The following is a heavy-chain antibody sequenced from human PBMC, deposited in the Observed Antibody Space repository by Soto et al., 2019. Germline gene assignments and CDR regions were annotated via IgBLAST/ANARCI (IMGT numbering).Heavy chain of an antibody. CDR3: ARDTGFCFNVLCSAVWFVT. CDR2: IYDSGST. J-gene: IGHJ5*02. D-gene: IGHD2-8*01. Sequence: PSKTLSLTCAVSGGSISSGDYSCGWIRQPPGKGLEWIGYIYDSGSTHYNPSLKSRVTISRDRSRNQFSLKLTSVTAADTAVYYYARDTGFCFNVLCSAVWFVTSCQATLLTFS. V-gene: IGHV4-30-2*01. CDR1: GGSISSGDYS.